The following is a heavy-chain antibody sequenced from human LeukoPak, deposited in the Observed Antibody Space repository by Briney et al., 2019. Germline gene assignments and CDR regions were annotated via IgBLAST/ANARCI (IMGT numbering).Heavy chain of an antibody. V-gene: IGHV3-74*01. CDR1: GFTFSAYW. J-gene: IGHJ4*02. CDR2: VKYDGSTQ. Sequence: PGGSLRLSCAAAGFTFSAYWMHWVRQAPGKGLVWVSRVKYDGSTQAYEGSVKGRFTISRDNTTNILYLEMTSLRVEDPAVYYCARDLNWLLFDYWGQGALVTVSS. CDR3: ARDLNWLLFDY. D-gene: IGHD3/OR15-3a*01.